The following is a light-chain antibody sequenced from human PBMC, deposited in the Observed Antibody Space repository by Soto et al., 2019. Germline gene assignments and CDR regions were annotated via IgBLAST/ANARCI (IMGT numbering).Light chain of an antibody. Sequence: EIVMTQSPGTLSVSPGERATLFCRASQSVRSSLAWYQQKPGQAPRLFIYDASTRATGIPARFSGSGSGTEFTLTISSLQSEDFAVYYCQQYNNFRTFGQGTKVDI. CDR2: DAS. CDR3: QQYNNFRT. V-gene: IGKV3-15*01. CDR1: QSVRSS. J-gene: IGKJ1*01.